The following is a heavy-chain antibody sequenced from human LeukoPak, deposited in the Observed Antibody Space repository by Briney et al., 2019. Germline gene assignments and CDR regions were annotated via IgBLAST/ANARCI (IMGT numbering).Heavy chain of an antibody. V-gene: IGHV1-46*01. CDR3: ARDPYYYGSPGAFDI. Sequence: GASVKVSCKASGYTFTSYYMHWVRQAPGQGLEWMGIINPSGGSTSYAQKFQGRVTMTRDTSTSTVYMELSSLRSEDTAVYYCARDPYYYGSPGAFDIWGQGTMVTVSS. CDR2: INPSGGST. J-gene: IGHJ3*02. D-gene: IGHD3-10*01. CDR1: GYTFTSYY.